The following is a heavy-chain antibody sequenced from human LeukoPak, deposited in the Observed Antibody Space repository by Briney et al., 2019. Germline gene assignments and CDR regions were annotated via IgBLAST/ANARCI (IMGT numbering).Heavy chain of an antibody. D-gene: IGHD6-13*01. CDR2: INPNSGGT. CDR3: ARASGIAAAGSYYFDY. V-gene: IGHV1-2*04. CDR1: GYTFTGYY. J-gene: IGHJ4*02. Sequence: ASVKASCKASGYTFTGYYMHWVRQAPGQGLEWMGWINPNSGGTNYAQKFQGWVTMTRDTSISTAYMELSRLRSDDTAVYYCARASGIAAAGSYYFDYWGQGTLVTVSS.